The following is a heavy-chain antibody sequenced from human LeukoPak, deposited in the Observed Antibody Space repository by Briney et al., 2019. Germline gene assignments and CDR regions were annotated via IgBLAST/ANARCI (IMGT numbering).Heavy chain of an antibody. V-gene: IGHV4-30-2*06. Sequence: SETLSLTCTVSGGSLTSGGEYWNWIRQSPGKGLEWIGYIYHSGSTNYNPSLKSRVTISLDMSKNQFSLNLSSVTAADTAVYYCAGGPIAADYWGQGTLVTVSS. CDR3: AGGPIAADY. CDR2: IYHSGST. D-gene: IGHD6-13*01. CDR1: GGSLTSGGEY. J-gene: IGHJ4*02.